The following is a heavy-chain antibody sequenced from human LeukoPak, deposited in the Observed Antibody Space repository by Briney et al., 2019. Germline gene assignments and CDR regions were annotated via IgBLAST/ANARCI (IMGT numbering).Heavy chain of an antibody. Sequence: PGGSLRLSCTVSGFTLSSYEMTWFRQAPGKGLEWVSAISGSGGSTYYADSVKGRFTISRDNSKNTLYLQMNSLRAEDTAVYYCAKGGLLVASFDYWGQGTLVTVSS. CDR3: AKGGLLVASFDY. V-gene: IGHV3-23*01. CDR2: ISGSGGST. CDR1: GFTLSSYE. D-gene: IGHD5-12*01. J-gene: IGHJ4*02.